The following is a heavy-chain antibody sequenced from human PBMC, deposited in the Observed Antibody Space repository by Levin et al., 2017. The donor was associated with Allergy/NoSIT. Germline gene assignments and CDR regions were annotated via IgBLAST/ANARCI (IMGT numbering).Heavy chain of an antibody. D-gene: IGHD2-2*01. J-gene: IGHJ4*02. V-gene: IGHV3-30-3*01. CDR1: GFTFSSYA. Sequence: GGSLRLSCAASGFTFSSYAMHWVRQAPGKGLEWVAVISYDGSNKYYADSVKGRFTISRDNSKNTLYLQMNSLRAEDTAVYYCARDLGGSTSSHFDYWGQGTLVTVSS. CDR3: ARDLGGSTSSHFDY. CDR2: ISYDGSNK.